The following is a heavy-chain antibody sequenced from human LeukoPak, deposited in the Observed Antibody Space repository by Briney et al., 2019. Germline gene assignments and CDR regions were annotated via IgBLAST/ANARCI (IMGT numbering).Heavy chain of an antibody. V-gene: IGHV4-61*02. CDR2: IHTSGNT. Sequence: SQTLSLTCIVSGDSISSGSYYWTWLRQPAGKGLEWIGRIHTSGNTNYSPSLKSRVTISRDTSKNQFSLRLTSVTAADTAVYYCVRDWNGDYFDYWGQGTLVTVSS. J-gene: IGHJ4*02. CDR3: VRDWNGDYFDY. CDR1: GDSISSGSYY. D-gene: IGHD1-1*01.